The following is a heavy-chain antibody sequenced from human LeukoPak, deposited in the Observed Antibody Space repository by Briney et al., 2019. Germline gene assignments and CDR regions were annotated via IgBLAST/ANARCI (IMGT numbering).Heavy chain of an antibody. CDR2: IYYSGST. CDR1: SISGYY. Sequence: SETLSLTCTVGSISGYYWSWIRQPPGKGLEWIGYIYYSGSTNYNPSLKSRVTISVDTSENQFSLKLSSVTAADTAVYYCARGFDSSGYYFYYFDYWGQGTPVTVSS. V-gene: IGHV4-59*01. J-gene: IGHJ4*02. CDR3: ARGFDSSGYYFYYFDY. D-gene: IGHD3-22*01.